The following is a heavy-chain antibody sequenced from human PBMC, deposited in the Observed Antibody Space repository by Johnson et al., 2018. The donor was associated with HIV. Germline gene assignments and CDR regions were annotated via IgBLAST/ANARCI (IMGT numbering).Heavy chain of an antibody. CDR2: ISGSGAST. CDR3: AKDIYGYDAFDI. J-gene: IGHJ3*02. V-gene: IGHV3-23*04. CDR1: GFTFSSYA. D-gene: IGHD5-24*01. Sequence: VQLVESGGGLVQPGGSLRLSCAASGFTFSSYAMSWVRQAPGKGLEWVSAISGSGASTYYADSLKGRCTISSDNSKNTLYLQMNRLRAEDTALYYCAKDIYGYDAFDIWGQGTMVTVSS.